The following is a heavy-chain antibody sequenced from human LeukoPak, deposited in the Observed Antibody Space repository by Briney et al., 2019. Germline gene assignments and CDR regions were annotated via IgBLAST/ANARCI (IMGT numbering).Heavy chain of an antibody. CDR2: IYTSGST. CDR1: GGSFSGYY. D-gene: IGHD4-23*01. CDR3: ARVGYGGNPYYFDY. J-gene: IGHJ4*02. V-gene: IGHV4-59*10. Sequence: SETLSLTCAVYGGSFSGYYWSWIRQPAGKGLEWIGRIYTSGSTNYNPSLKSRVTISVDTSKNQFSLKLSSVTAADTAVYYCARVGYGGNPYYFDYWGQGTLVTVSS.